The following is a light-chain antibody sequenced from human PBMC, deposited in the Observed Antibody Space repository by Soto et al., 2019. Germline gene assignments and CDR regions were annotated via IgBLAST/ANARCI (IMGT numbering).Light chain of an antibody. CDR2: GAS. CDR1: QSVGSY. CDR3: QNRNNWPPDAT. V-gene: IGKV3-11*01. Sequence: EIVLTQSPATLSSSPGDRVTLSCRASQSVGSYLAWYQQKPGQAPRLLIYGASNRATGIPARFSGSGSGTDFTLTISSLEPEDFAVYFCQNRNNWPPDATFGQGTKVDIK. J-gene: IGKJ2*01.